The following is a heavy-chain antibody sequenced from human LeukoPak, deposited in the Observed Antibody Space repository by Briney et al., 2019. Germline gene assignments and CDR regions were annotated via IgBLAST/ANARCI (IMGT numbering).Heavy chain of an antibody. CDR1: GFTFSGYG. D-gene: IGHD3-3*01. J-gene: IGHJ5*02. Sequence: PGGSLRLSCAASGFTFSGYGMHWVRQAPGKGLEWVTGIAYDGSRKHYADSVRGRFTISRDNSRNTMDLQMNSLRVEDTAVYHCTRYDSPRFDPWGQGTLVIVSS. CDR2: IAYDGSRK. CDR3: TRYDSPRFDP. V-gene: IGHV3-30*03.